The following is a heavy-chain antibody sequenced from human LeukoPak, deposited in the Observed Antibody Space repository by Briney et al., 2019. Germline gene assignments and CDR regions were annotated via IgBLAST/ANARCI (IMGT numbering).Heavy chain of an antibody. D-gene: IGHD5-18*01. J-gene: IGHJ6*02. CDR3: ARDTAMTRYYYYVMDV. Sequence: PGGSLRLSCAASGFTFSSYEMNWVRQAPGKGLEWVSYISTSGSSIYYADSVKGRFTISRDNAKNSLYLQMNSLRAEDTAVYYCARDTAMTRYYYYVMDVWGQGTTVTVSS. CDR1: GFTFSSYE. V-gene: IGHV3-48*03. CDR2: ISTSGSSI.